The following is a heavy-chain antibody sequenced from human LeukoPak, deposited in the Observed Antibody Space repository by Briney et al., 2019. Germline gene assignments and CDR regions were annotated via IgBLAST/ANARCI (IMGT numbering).Heavy chain of an antibody. Sequence: GGSLRLSCPASGFSFSSYAMSWVGQAPGKGVDGVSAVSGSGGSTSYTHSVTGRFSISTENAKNSLYLQMNSLRAAAAAVYYCESIAMTEFRRDAFDIWGQGTTVTVSS. V-gene: IGHV3-23*01. D-gene: IGHD2-2*01. CDR1: GFSFSSYA. CDR2: VSGSGGST. CDR3: ESIAMTEFRRDAFDI. J-gene: IGHJ3*02.